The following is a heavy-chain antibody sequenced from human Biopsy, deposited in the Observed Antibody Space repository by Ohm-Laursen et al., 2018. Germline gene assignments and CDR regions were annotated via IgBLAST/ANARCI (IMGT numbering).Heavy chain of an antibody. D-gene: IGHD5-24*01. Sequence: SETLSLTCSVSGGSISSSYWSWIRQPPGKGLEWIGYISYSGSTSYNPSLKSRVTISADTSKNQLSLTLSSLTAADTAVYFCARDFRAGSGFLRSNNHYCGMDVWGPGTRVTVSS. CDR1: GGSISSSY. CDR3: ARDFRAGSGFLRSNNHYCGMDV. J-gene: IGHJ6*02. CDR2: ISYSGST. V-gene: IGHV4-59*12.